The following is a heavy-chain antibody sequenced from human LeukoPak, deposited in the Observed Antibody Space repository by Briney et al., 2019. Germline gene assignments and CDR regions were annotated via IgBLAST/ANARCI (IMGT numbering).Heavy chain of an antibody. CDR2: IYHSGST. CDR1: GGSISSGGYS. D-gene: IGHD3-22*01. Sequence: SETLSLTCAVSGGSISSGGYSWSWIRQPPGKGLEWIGYIYHSGSTYYNPSLKSRVTISVDRSKNQFSLKLSSETAADTAVYYCARVDSEKYYYDSSGYYLVYNWFDPWGQGTLVTVSS. J-gene: IGHJ5*02. V-gene: IGHV4-30-2*01. CDR3: ARVDSEKYYYDSSGYYLVYNWFDP.